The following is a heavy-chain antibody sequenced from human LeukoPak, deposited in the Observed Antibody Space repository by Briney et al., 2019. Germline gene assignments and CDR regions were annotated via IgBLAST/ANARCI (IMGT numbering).Heavy chain of an antibody. Sequence: SESLSLTCAVSGGSISSYYWSWIRQPPGKGLEWIGYFYHSGITKYNPSLKSRVTISVDTSKNPFSLKLSSVTAADTAIYYCASQRYTSGGFDYWGQGTQVTV. CDR1: GGSISSYY. V-gene: IGHV4-59*08. J-gene: IGHJ4*02. CDR2: FYHSGIT. CDR3: ASQRYTSGGFDY. D-gene: IGHD6-25*01.